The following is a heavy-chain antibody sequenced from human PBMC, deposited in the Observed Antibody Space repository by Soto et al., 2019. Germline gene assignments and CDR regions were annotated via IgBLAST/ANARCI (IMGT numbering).Heavy chain of an antibody. CDR1: GFTFTRYS. CDR2: ISSTTNYI. Sequence: EVQLVESGGGLVKPGGSLRLSCAASGFTFTRYSMNWVRQAPGKGLEWVSSISSTTNYIYYADSMQGRFTVSRDNAKISVYLEMNSLSAEDTAVYYCARESEDLTSNFDYWGQGTLVTVSS. V-gene: IGHV3-21*01. J-gene: IGHJ4*02. CDR3: ARESEDLTSNFDY.